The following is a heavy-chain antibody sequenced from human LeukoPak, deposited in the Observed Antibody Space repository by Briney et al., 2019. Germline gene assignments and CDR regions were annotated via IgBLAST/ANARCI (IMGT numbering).Heavy chain of an antibody. D-gene: IGHD6-19*01. J-gene: IGHJ4*02. CDR2: IYYDDSET. CDR3: ARLVYSSGWYFDY. V-gene: IGHV5-51*01. CDR1: GYSFTNYW. Sequence: GESLKISCKGGGYSFTNYWIVWVRQMPGKGLEWMGVIYYDDSETQYSPSFQGQVTISVDKSISTVYLQWSALKASDTAMYYCARLVYSSGWYFDYWGQGALVTVSS.